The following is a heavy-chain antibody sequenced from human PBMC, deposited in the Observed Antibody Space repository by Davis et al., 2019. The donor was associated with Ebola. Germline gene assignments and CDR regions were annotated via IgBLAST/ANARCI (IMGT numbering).Heavy chain of an antibody. CDR3: AKDRSEQLGDYHFDY. Sequence: GESLKISCAASGFTFSSYWMHWVRQAPGKGLVWVSRINSDGSSTSYADSVKGRFTISRDTSKRTVFLQMRSLRVDDTATYYCAKDRSEQLGDYHFDYWGQGTRVTVSS. D-gene: IGHD1-1*01. J-gene: IGHJ4*02. CDR1: GFTFSSYW. V-gene: IGHV3-74*01. CDR2: INSDGSST.